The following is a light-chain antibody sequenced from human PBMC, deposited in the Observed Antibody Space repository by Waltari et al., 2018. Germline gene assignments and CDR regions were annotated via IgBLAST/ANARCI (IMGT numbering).Light chain of an antibody. CDR3: QQRTNWQSLS. Sequence: EIVFTQSPATLSLSPGERATLSCRASENINIFLAWYQQKPGQAPRLLISDASNRAAGVPARFSGSGSLTDFTLTISSLEPEDFGVYYCQQRTNWQSLSFGGGTRVEIK. CDR1: ENINIF. CDR2: DAS. V-gene: IGKV3D-11*02. J-gene: IGKJ4*01.